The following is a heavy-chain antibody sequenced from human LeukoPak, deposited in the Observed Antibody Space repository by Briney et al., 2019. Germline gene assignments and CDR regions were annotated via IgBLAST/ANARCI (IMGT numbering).Heavy chain of an antibody. Sequence: KTSETLSLTCTVSGGSISNKYWSWIRQPPGKGLEWIGEINHSGSTNYNPSLKSRVTISVDTSKNQFSLKLSSVTAADTAVYYCARGAWELSAFHAFDIWGQGTMVTVSS. D-gene: IGHD1-26*01. CDR1: GGSISNKY. CDR3: ARGAWELSAFHAFDI. CDR2: INHSGST. J-gene: IGHJ3*02. V-gene: IGHV4-34*01.